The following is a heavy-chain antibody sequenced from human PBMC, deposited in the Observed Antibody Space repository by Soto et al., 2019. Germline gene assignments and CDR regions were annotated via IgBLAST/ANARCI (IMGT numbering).Heavy chain of an antibody. V-gene: IGHV3-11*01. D-gene: IGHD3-9*01. Sequence: GGSLRLSCAASGFTFSDYYMSWIRQAPGKGLEWVSYISSSGSTIYYADSVKGRFTISRDNAKNSLYLQMNSLRAEDTAVYYCARDYDILTGYYKGAYYYGMDVWGQGTTVTVSS. J-gene: IGHJ6*02. CDR3: ARDYDILTGYYKGAYYYGMDV. CDR1: GFTFSDYY. CDR2: ISSSGSTI.